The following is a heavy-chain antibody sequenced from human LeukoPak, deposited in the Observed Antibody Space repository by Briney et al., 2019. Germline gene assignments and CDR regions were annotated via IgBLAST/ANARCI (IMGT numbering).Heavy chain of an antibody. CDR3: ARDYYHILTGEPITFDI. J-gene: IGHJ3*02. V-gene: IGHV1-2*02. D-gene: IGHD3-9*01. CDR2: INPNSGGT. Sequence: ASVKVSCKASGYTFTGYYMHWVRQAPGQGLEWMGWINPNSGGTNYAQKFQGRVTMTRDTSISTAYMELSRLRSDDTAVYYCARDYYHILTGEPITFDIWGQGTMVTVSS. CDR1: GYTFTGYY.